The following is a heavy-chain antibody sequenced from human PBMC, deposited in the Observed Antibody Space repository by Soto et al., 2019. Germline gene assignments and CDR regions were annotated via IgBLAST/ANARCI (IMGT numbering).Heavy chain of an antibody. Sequence: DVRLVESGGAVVQRGGSLRLSCAVSGFTFSEHAMHWVRQAPGKGLEWVGLISWDGSSTYYSDLVEDRFPISRDNSKNFLFLQMNDLRVEDSGLYYCVKDMTYYYFYNGMDVWGQGTTVTVSS. CDR3: VKDMTYYYFYNGMDV. J-gene: IGHJ6*02. CDR1: GFTFSEHA. V-gene: IGHV3-43D*04. CDR2: ISWDGSST. D-gene: IGHD3-10*01.